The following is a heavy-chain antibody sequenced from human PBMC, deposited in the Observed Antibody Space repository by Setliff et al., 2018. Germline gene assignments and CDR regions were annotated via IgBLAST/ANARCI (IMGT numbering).Heavy chain of an antibody. CDR2: TYPRDSDT. Sequence: GESLKISCKGSGYSFTSHWIGCVRQMPGKGLEWMGITYPRDSDTRYSPSFQGQVTISADKSISTAYLQWWSLKASDTAMYYCARGRRDGYKGGFDPWGQGTLVTVSS. J-gene: IGHJ5*02. D-gene: IGHD5-12*01. CDR1: GYSFTSHW. CDR3: ARGRRDGYKGGFDP. V-gene: IGHV5-51*01.